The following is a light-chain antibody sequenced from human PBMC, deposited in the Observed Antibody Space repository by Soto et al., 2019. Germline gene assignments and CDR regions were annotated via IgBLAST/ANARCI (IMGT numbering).Light chain of an antibody. V-gene: IGKV3-20*01. CDR2: GAS. CDR3: QQYGSSPRT. CDR1: QSVSSSY. J-gene: IGKJ1*01. Sequence: EIVLTQSPGTLSLSPGERATLSCRASQSVSSSYLAWYQQKPGQAPRLLIYGASSRATGIPDRFSGSGSGTDFTLTISRQEPEDFAVDYCQQYGSSPRTCDQGTKVEI.